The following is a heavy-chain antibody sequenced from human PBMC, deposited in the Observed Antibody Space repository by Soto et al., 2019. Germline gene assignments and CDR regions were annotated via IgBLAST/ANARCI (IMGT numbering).Heavy chain of an antibody. CDR3: ARWRYGDY. CDR2: ISAHNGNT. D-gene: IGHD1-1*01. CDR1: GYAFTTYG. Sequence: QVHLVQSGAEVKKPGASVQVSCQGSGYAFTTYGITWVRQATGQGLEWMGWISAHNGNTNYPQKLQGRVTVTRDTSPSTDYMVMMRLRYDDTAVYYCARWRYGDYGGQGALVTVSS. V-gene: IGHV1-18*01. J-gene: IGHJ4*02.